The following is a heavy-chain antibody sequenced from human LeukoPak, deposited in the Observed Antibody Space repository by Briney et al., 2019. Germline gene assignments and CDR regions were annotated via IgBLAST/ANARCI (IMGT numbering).Heavy chain of an antibody. D-gene: IGHD4-23*01. CDR1: GITLSSYW. Sequence: GGSLRLSCAASGITLSSYWMHWVRQVPGKGPVWVSRINSDGGSTTYADYVKGRFTISRDNAKNTLYLQMNSLRAEDTAVYYCARDKYGGNSNAFDIWGQGTLVTVSS. CDR3: ARDKYGGNSNAFDI. V-gene: IGHV3-74*01. J-gene: IGHJ3*02. CDR2: INSDGGST.